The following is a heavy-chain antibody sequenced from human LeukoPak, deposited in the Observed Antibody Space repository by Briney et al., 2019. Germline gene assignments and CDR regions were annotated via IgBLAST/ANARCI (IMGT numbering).Heavy chain of an antibody. CDR3: ARGRRYYDFWSGYPNWFDP. CDR2: INHSGST. Sequence: SETLSLTCAVYGGSFSGYYWSWIRQPPGKGLEWIGEINHSGSTNYNPSLKSRVTISVDTSKNQFPLKLSSVTAADTAVYYCARGRRYYDFWSGYPNWFDPWGQGTLVTVSS. CDR1: GGSFSGYY. V-gene: IGHV4-34*01. D-gene: IGHD3-3*01. J-gene: IGHJ5*02.